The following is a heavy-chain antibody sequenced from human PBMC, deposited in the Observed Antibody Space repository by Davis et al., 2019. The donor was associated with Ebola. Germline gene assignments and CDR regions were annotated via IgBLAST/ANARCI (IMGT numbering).Heavy chain of an antibody. D-gene: IGHD5-18*01. CDR3: ARGRRYSYGPPRY. J-gene: IGHJ4*02. V-gene: IGHV4-39*07. CDR2: INHSGST. CDR1: GGSISSGDYY. Sequence: GSLRLSCTVSGGSISSGDYYWSWIRQPPGKGLEWIGEINHSGSTNYNPSLKSRVTISVDTSKNQFSLKLSSVTAADTAVYYCARGRRYSYGPPRYWGQGTLVTVSS.